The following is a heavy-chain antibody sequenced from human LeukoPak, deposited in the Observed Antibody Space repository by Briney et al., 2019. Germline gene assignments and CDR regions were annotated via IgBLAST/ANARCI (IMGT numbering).Heavy chain of an antibody. V-gene: IGHV1-18*01. Sequence: ASVKVSCKASGYTFTSYGTSWVRQAPGQGLEWMGWISAYNGNTNYAQKLQGRVTMTTDTSTSTAYMELRSLRSDDTAVYYCARVYCSSTSCYANFYYYYGMDVWGQGTTVTVSS. D-gene: IGHD2-2*01. J-gene: IGHJ6*02. CDR2: ISAYNGNT. CDR3: ARVYCSSTSCYANFYYYYGMDV. CDR1: GYTFTSYG.